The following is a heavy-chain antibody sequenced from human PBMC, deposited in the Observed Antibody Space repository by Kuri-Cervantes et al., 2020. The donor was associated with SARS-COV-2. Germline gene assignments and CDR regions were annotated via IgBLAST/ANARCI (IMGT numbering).Heavy chain of an antibody. J-gene: IGHJ6*02. CDR2: IRYDGSNK. V-gene: IGHV3-30*02. CDR1: GFTFSSYG. Sequence: GESLKISCAASGFTFSSYGMHWVRQAPGKGLEWVAFIRYDGSNKYYADSVKGRFTISRDNSKNTLYLQMNSLRAEDTAVYYCAKDDSYVWGSYRPPDVWGQGTTVTVSS. D-gene: IGHD3-16*02. CDR3: AKDDSYVWGSYRPPDV.